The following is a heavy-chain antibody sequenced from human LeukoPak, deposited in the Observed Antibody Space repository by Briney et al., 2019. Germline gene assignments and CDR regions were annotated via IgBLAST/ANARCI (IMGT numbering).Heavy chain of an antibody. V-gene: IGHV3-21*01. CDR2: ISSSSSYI. Sequence: GGSLRLSCAASGFTFSSYSMNWVRQAPGKGLEWVSSISSSSSYIYYADPVKGRFTISRDNAKNSLYLQMNSLRAEDTAVYYCARDSRGMWLRLIRYYYYYYMDVWGKGTTVTVSS. CDR1: GFTFSSYS. CDR3: ARDSRGMWLRLIRYYYYYYMDV. J-gene: IGHJ6*03. D-gene: IGHD5-12*01.